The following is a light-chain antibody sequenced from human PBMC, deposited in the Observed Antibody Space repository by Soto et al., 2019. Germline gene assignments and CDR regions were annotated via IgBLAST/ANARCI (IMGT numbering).Light chain of an antibody. CDR1: SSDIGGYNY. Sequence: QSALTQPRSVSGSPGQSVTISCTGTSSDIGGYNYVSWYQQNPGKAPKVMIYDVNKRPSGVPDRFSGSKSGNTASLTISGLQAEDEADYYCCSYAGRYSYVFGTETKGTVL. J-gene: IGLJ1*01. CDR3: CSYAGRYSYV. CDR2: DVN. V-gene: IGLV2-11*01.